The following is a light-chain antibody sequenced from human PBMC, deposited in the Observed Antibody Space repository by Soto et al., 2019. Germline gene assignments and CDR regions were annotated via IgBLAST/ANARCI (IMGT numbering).Light chain of an antibody. V-gene: IGLV2-14*03. Sequence: QSVLTQPVSVSGSPGQSITISCTGTSSDVGGYNYVSWYQQHPGRAPKLIISDVSNRPSGISNRFSGSKSGNTASLAISGLQAEDEADYYCSSYTIGNTWVFGGGTQLTVL. CDR3: SSYTIGNTWV. J-gene: IGLJ3*02. CDR1: SSDVGGYNY. CDR2: DVS.